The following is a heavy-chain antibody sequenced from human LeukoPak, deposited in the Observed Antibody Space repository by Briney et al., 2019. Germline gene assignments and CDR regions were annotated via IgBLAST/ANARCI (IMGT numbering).Heavy chain of an antibody. CDR1: GYTFTSYY. CDR3: ARDNSVEDTAWWFDP. V-gene: IGHV1-46*01. D-gene: IGHD4-23*01. Sequence: ASVKVSCKASGYTFTSYYMHWVRQATGQGLEWMGMINPNGGSTSYAQKFQGRVTMTRDMSTSTDYMELSSLRSEDTAVYYCARDNSVEDTAWWFDPWGQGTLVTVSS. CDR2: INPNGGST. J-gene: IGHJ5*02.